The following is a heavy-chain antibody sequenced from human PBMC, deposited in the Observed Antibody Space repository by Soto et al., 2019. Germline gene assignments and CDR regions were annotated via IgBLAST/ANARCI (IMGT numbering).Heavy chain of an antibody. J-gene: IGHJ4*02. Sequence: EVQLVESGGDLVQPGGSLRLSCAASGFTFSRFWMTWVRQAPGKGLEWVANINPDGSEKYSVDSVKGRFTIYRDNVKNSLYLQMNNRRGEDTAVYFCARGYTSSPLFEDDFDYWGQGALVTVSS. V-gene: IGHV3-7*04. CDR3: ARGYTSSPLFEDDFDY. D-gene: IGHD6-13*01. CDR1: GFTFSRFW. CDR2: INPDGSEK.